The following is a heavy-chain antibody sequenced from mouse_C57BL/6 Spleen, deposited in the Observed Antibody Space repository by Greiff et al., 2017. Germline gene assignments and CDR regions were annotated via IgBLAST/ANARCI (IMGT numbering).Heavy chain of an antibody. CDR1: GFTFSSYA. D-gene: IGHD1-1*01. Sequence: EVKLVESGAGLVKPGGSLKLSCAASGFTFSSYAMSWVRQTPEKRLEWVAYISSGGDYIYYADTVKGRFTISRDNARNTLYLQMSSLKSEDTAMYYCSTVVPYYYAMDYWGQGTSVTVSS. CDR3: STVVPYYYAMDY. CDR2: ISSGGDYI. V-gene: IGHV5S21*01. J-gene: IGHJ4*01.